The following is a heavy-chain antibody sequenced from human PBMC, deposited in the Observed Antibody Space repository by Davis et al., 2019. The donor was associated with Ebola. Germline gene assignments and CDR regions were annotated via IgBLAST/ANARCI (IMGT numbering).Heavy chain of an antibody. CDR1: GFTFSSYA. J-gene: IGHJ4*02. CDR3: AKDSQYQLQMADYFDY. D-gene: IGHD2-2*01. Sequence: GESLKISCAASGFTFSSYAMSWVRQAPGKGLEWVAFIRYDGSNKYYADSVKGRFTISRDNSKNTLYLEMNSLTAEDTAVYYCAKDSQYQLQMADYFDYWGQGTQVTVSS. V-gene: IGHV3-30*02. CDR2: IRYDGSNK.